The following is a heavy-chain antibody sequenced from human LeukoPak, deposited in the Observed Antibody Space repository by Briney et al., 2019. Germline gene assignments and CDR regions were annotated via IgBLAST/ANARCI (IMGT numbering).Heavy chain of an antibody. CDR1: GGTFSSYA. V-gene: IGHV1-69*04. D-gene: IGHD3-22*01. Sequence: SVKVSCKASGGTFSSYAISWVRQAPGQGLEWMGRIIPILGIANYAQKFQGRVTITADKSTSTAYMELSSLRSEDTAVYHCAREKPPIVVAPYYFDYWGQGTLVTVSS. J-gene: IGHJ4*02. CDR2: IIPILGIA. CDR3: AREKPPIVVAPYYFDY.